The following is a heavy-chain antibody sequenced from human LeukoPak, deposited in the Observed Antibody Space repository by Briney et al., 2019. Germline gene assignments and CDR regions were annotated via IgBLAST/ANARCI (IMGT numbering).Heavy chain of an antibody. D-gene: IGHD6-13*01. J-gene: IGHJ4*02. CDR1: GFTFSSYW. CDR2: IKTDGSST. Sequence: PGGSLRLSCAASGFTFSSYWMHWVRQVPGKGLMWVSRIKTDGSSTSYADSVKGRFTISRDNAKNTLYLQMNSLRVEDTAVYYCGKGGSSSWDYFDYWGQGTLVTVSS. V-gene: IGHV3-74*01. CDR3: GKGGSSSWDYFDY.